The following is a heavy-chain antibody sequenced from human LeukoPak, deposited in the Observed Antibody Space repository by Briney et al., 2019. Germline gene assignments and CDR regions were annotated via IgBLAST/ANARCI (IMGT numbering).Heavy chain of an antibody. Sequence: SETLSLTCTVSGGFISSYYWSWIRQPPGKGLEWIGYIYYSGSTDYNPSLKSRVTISVDTSKNQFSLKLSSLTAADTAVYYCAREGVTKYYFDYWGQGTLVTVSS. CDR2: IYYSGST. V-gene: IGHV4-59*01. D-gene: IGHD4-11*01. J-gene: IGHJ4*02. CDR3: AREGVTKYYFDY. CDR1: GGFISSYY.